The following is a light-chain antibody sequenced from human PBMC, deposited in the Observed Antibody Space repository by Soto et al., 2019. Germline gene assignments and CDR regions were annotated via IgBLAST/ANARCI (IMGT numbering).Light chain of an antibody. CDR3: QQDDTYCRYT. CDR2: DAY. Sequence: DIQMTQSPSTLSASVGDRVAITCRASQNINSKLAWYQKKPGKAPKLLISDAYNLESGVPSRFSGSVAGTEFTHTSGGLQPDDFATYDGQQDDTYCRYTFGQGTTLDIK. J-gene: IGKJ2*01. CDR1: QNINSK. V-gene: IGKV1-5*01.